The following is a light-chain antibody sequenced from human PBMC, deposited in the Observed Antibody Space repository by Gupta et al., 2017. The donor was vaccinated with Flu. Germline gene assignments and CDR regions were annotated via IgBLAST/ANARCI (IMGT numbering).Light chain of an antibody. CDR2: APN. J-gene: IGLJ1*01. V-gene: IGLV1-40*01. CDR1: RSNIGAGYG. Sequence: QSVLTQPPSVSGAPGQRVTIPCTGSRSNIGAGYGVSWYQQLPGAAPQLLISAPNHRPSGGPDRFSTSESGTSVSLAIAGLQAEDEADYYYQSYDSSLRAYVFGPGTKVSVL. CDR3: QSYDSSLRAYV.